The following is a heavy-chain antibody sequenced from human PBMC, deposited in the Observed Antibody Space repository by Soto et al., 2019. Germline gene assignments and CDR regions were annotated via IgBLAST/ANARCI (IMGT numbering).Heavy chain of an antibody. V-gene: IGHV3-53*01. Sequence: GGYLRLSCAASGFTVSSHYMTWGRQAPGKGLEWVSLIHKDGDSTYYADSAKGRFTVSRDESKNTLHLKLHSLRADDTAVYYCATHQWGSYRYTYDSCVQGPLATVT. CDR3: ATHQWGSYRYTYDS. D-gene: IGHD3-16*02. J-gene: IGHJ4*02. CDR2: IHKDGDST. CDR1: GFTVSSHY.